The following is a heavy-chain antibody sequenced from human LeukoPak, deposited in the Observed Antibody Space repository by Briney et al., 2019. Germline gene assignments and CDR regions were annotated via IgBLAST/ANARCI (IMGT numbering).Heavy chain of an antibody. CDR3: ARDGSYGAEYFQH. Sequence: ASETLSLTCAVYGWSFSGYYWSWIRQPPGKGLEWIGYIYYSGSINYNPSLKSRVTISADTSKNQISLKLSSVTAADTAVYYCARDGSYGAEYFQHWGQGTLVTVSS. CDR2: IYYSGSI. D-gene: IGHD1-26*01. CDR1: GWSFSGYY. J-gene: IGHJ1*01. V-gene: IGHV4-59*01.